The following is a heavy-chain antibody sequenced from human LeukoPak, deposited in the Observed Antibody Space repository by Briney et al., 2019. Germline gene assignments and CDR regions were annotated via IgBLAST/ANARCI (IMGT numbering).Heavy chain of an antibody. V-gene: IGHV1-2*02. Sequence: ASVKVSCEASGYTFTGYYMHWVRQAPGQGLEWMGWINPNSGGTNYAQKFQGRVTMTRDTSISTAYMELSRLRSDDTAVYYCARGDAANYYDSSGYSSLDYWGQGTLVTVSS. J-gene: IGHJ4*02. D-gene: IGHD3-22*01. CDR1: GYTFTGYY. CDR3: ARGDAANYYDSSGYSSLDY. CDR2: INPNSGGT.